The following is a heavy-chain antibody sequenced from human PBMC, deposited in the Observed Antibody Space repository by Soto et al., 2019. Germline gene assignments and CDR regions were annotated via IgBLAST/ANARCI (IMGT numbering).Heavy chain of an antibody. J-gene: IGHJ6*02. CDR2: IYYSGST. CDR1: GGSISSSSYY. Sequence: SETLSLTCTVSGGSISSSSYYWGWIRQPPGKGLEWIGSIYYSGSTYYNTYLKSRITISIDTYKNQISLKLNSVTAADTAVYYCARDLWGYYCYPLDVWGQGTTVTVSS. CDR3: ARDLWGYYCYPLDV. V-gene: IGHV4-39*07. D-gene: IGHD3-22*01.